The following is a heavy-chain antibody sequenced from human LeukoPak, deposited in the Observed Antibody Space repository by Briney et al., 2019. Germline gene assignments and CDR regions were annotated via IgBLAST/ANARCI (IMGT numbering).Heavy chain of an antibody. CDR2: ISSSSSYI. CDR1: GFTFSSYS. Sequence: GGSLRLSCAASGFTFSSYSMNWVRQAPGKGLEWVSSISSSSSYIYYADSVRGRFTISRDNAKNSLYLQMNSLRAEDTAVYYCASIMGATTLDYWGQGTLVTVSS. V-gene: IGHV3-21*01. D-gene: IGHD1-26*01. J-gene: IGHJ4*02. CDR3: ASIMGATTLDY.